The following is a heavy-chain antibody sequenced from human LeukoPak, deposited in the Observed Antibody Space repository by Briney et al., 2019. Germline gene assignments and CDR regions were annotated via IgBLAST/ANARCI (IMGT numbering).Heavy chain of an antibody. CDR3: AKFRPVTSVAGTIFHY. V-gene: IGHV3-23*01. J-gene: IGHJ4*02. CDR1: GFTFTSYA. CDR2: ISGSGGST. D-gene: IGHD6-19*01. Sequence: EAGGSLRLSCAASGFTFTSYAMSWVRQAPGKGLEWVSAISGSGGSTYYADSVKGRFTISRDNSKNTLYLQMNTLRAEDTAVYYCAKFRPVTSVAGTIFHYWGQGTLVTVSS.